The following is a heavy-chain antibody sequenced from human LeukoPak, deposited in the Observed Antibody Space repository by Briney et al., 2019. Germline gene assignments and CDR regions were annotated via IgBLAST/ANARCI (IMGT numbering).Heavy chain of an antibody. D-gene: IGHD2-15*01. CDR2: ISSSGSTI. CDR1: GFTFSSYE. CDR3: ARDSSPLGYCSGGSCYDFDY. Sequence: GGSLRLSCAASGFTFSSYEMNWVRQAPGKGLEWVSYISSSGSTIYYADSVKGRFTISRDNAKNSLYLQMNSLRAEDTAVYYCARDSSPLGYCSGGSCYDFDYWGQGTLVTVSS. J-gene: IGHJ4*02. V-gene: IGHV3-48*03.